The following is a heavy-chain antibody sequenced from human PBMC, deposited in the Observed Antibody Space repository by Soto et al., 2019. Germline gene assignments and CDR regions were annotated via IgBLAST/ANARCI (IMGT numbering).Heavy chain of an antibody. CDR2: ISSGGGAS. J-gene: IGHJ4*02. D-gene: IGHD3-3*01. Sequence: QVQLVESGGGLVKPGGSLRLSCAASGFTFSDYYMGWIRQAPGKGLEWVSYISSGGGASYYADSVKGRFSISRDDAKNSLYLQMNSLRAEDTAVYYCAREHLESRTIFGVDYWGQGTLITVSS. CDR1: GFTFSDYY. CDR3: AREHLESRTIFGVDY. V-gene: IGHV3-11*01.